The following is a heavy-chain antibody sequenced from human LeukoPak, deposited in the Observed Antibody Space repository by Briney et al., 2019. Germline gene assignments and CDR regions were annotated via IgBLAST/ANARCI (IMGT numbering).Heavy chain of an antibody. V-gene: IGHV3-74*03. CDR3: AKERSAPWPNWFDP. CDR1: GFTFSSYW. Sequence: GGSLRLSCAASGFTFSSYWMHWVRQAPGKGLVWVSGTNTDGSSTMYADSVKGRFTIARDNAKNTLYLQMNSLRAEDTAVYYCAKERSAPWPNWFDPWGQGTLVTVSS. D-gene: IGHD6-25*01. J-gene: IGHJ5*02. CDR2: TNTDGSST.